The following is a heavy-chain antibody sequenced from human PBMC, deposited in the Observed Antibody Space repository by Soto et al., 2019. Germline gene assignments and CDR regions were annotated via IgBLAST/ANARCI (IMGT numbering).Heavy chain of an antibody. V-gene: IGHV3-23*01. D-gene: IGHD6-13*01. J-gene: IGHJ5*02. Sequence: PEGTLRRSCAASGFNFRSYAMSWVRHAPGKGLEWVSAISGSGGSTYYADSVKGRFTIARDNSKNTLYLQMNSLRAEDTAVYYWAPETAAGAPSWGQGTLVTV. CDR2: ISGSGGST. CDR1: GFNFRSYA. CDR3: APETAAGAPS.